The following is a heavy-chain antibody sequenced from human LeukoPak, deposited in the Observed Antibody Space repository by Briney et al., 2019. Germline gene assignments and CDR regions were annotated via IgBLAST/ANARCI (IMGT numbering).Heavy chain of an antibody. D-gene: IGHD2-2*02. CDR1: GYTFTSYG. V-gene: IGHV1-18*01. Sequence: ASVKVSCKASGYTFTSYGISWVRQAPGQGLEWMGWISAYNGNTNYAQKLQGRVTMTTDTSTSTAYMELRSLRSDDTAVCYCARGRYCSSTSCYNNWFDPWGQGTLVTVSS. CDR2: ISAYNGNT. J-gene: IGHJ5*02. CDR3: ARGRYCSSTSCYNNWFDP.